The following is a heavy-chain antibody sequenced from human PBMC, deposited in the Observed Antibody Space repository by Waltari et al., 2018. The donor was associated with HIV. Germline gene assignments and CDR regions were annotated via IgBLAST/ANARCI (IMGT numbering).Heavy chain of an antibody. D-gene: IGHD2-2*01. CDR1: GGTFSSYA. J-gene: IGHJ6*02. CDR3: ARDTSAYYPRDYYYYCMDV. Sequence: QVQLVQSGAEVKKPGSSVKVSCKASGGTFSSYAISWVRQAPGQGLEWMGGIIPILGTANYAQKFQGRVTITAYESTSTAYMELSILRSEDTAVYYCARDTSAYYPRDYYYYCMDVWGQGTTVTVSS. CDR2: IIPILGTA. V-gene: IGHV1-69*01.